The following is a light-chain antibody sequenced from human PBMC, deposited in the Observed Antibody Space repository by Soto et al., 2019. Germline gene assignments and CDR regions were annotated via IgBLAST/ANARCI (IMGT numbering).Light chain of an antibody. CDR3: SSYTSSSTPLV. CDR2: EVS. V-gene: IGLV2-14*01. Sequence: QSALTQPPSASGSLGQSVTISCTGTSSDVGAYNYVSWYQQHPGKAPKLMIYEVSNRPSGVSNRFSGSKSGNTASLTISGLQAEDEADYYCSSYTSSSTPLVFGTGTKLTVL. CDR1: SSDVGAYNY. J-gene: IGLJ1*01.